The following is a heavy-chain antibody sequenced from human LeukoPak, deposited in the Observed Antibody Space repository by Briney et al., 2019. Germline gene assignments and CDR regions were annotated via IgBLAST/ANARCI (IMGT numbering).Heavy chain of an antibody. CDR3: ARGSVRGVIGY. J-gene: IGHJ4*02. V-gene: IGHV3-30-3*01. D-gene: IGHD3-10*01. CDR1: GFTFSSYA. Sequence: GGSLRLSCAASGFTFSSYAMHWVRQAPGKGLEWVAVISYDGSNKYYADSVKGRFTISRDNSKYTLYLQMNSLRAEDTAVYYCARGSVRGVIGYWGQGTLVTVSS. CDR2: ISYDGSNK.